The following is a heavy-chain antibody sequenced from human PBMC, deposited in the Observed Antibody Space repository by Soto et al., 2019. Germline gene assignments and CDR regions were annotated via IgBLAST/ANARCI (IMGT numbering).Heavy chain of an antibody. CDR1: GFTFSRYW. Sequence: GALRLSCAASGFTFSRYWMSWVRQAPGKGLEWVANKKQDGSEKYYVDSVKGRFTISRDNAKNSLYLQMNSLRAEDTAVYYCARVGVGTGLDDWGQGT. D-gene: IGHD2-15*01. CDR2: KKQDGSEK. J-gene: IGHJ4*02. CDR3: ARVGVGTGLDD. V-gene: IGHV3-7*01.